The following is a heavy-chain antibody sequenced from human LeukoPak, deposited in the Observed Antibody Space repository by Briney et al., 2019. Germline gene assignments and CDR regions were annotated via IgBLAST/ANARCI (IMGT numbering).Heavy chain of an antibody. CDR3: AKKFSRSAAGTVHY. V-gene: IGHV3-23*01. Sequence: GGSLRLSCAASGFTFSSYAMSWVGQAPGKGLEWVSAISGSGGSTYYADSVKGRFTISRDNSKNTLYLQMNSLRAEDTAVYYCAKKFSRSAAGTVHYWGQGTLVTVSS. CDR2: ISGSGGST. J-gene: IGHJ4*02. D-gene: IGHD6-13*01. CDR1: GFTFSSYA.